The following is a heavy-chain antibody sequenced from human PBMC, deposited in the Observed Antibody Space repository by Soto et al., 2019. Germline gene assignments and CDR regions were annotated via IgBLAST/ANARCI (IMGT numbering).Heavy chain of an antibody. V-gene: IGHV3-23*01. Sequence: AWGSLRLSCAASGFTFTSYAMSWVRQAQGKGLEWVSGVNTPGGNTYYADSVKGRFTISRDNSKNIVYLQMNSLRAEDTAVYYCARGAAAHGTDWFDDSGHGNSVNVSA. CDR1: GFTFTSYA. J-gene: IGHJ5*01. CDR2: VNTPGGNT. D-gene: IGHD6-13*01. CDR3: ARGAAAHGTDWFDD.